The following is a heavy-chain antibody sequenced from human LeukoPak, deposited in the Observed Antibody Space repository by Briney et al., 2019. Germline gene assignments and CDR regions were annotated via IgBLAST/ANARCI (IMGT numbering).Heavy chain of an antibody. Sequence: PSETLSLTCAVYGGSFSGYYWSWIRQPPGKGLEWIGEINHRGSTNYNPSLKSRVTMSVDTSSNQFSLKVISVTAADSAVYYCARPYSSGRSPPYYFDYWGQGTLVTVSS. CDR3: ARPYSSGRSPPYYFDY. CDR2: INHRGST. J-gene: IGHJ4*02. V-gene: IGHV4-34*01. CDR1: GGSFSGYY. D-gene: IGHD6-19*01.